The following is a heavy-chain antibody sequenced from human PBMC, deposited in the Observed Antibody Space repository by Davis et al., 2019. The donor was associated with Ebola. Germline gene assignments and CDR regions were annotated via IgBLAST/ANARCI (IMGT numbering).Heavy chain of an antibody. D-gene: IGHD3-3*01. CDR2: ISYDGSNK. Sequence: GESLKISCAASGFTFSSYSMHWVRQAPGKGLEYMALISYDGSNKYYADSVKGRFTISRDNSKNTLYLQMNSLRAEDTAVYYCARRTILDYWGQGTLVTVSS. J-gene: IGHJ4*02. V-gene: IGHV3-30*03. CDR3: ARRTILDY. CDR1: GFTFSSYS.